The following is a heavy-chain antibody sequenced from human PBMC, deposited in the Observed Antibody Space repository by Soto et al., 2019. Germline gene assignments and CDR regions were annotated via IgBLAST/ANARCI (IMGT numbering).Heavy chain of an antibody. CDR3: AKHYDSYFYYYYMDV. CDR2: ISRSGDIT. V-gene: IGHV3-23*01. D-gene: IGHD3-3*01. Sequence: GGSLRLSCAATGFIYSTYAMSWVRQAPGKGLEWVSGISRSGDITDYADSVKGRFSITRDNSRNTLYLLMNSLRAEDTAVYYCAKHYDSYFYYYYMDVWGKGTTVTVSS. CDR1: GFIYSTYA. J-gene: IGHJ6*03.